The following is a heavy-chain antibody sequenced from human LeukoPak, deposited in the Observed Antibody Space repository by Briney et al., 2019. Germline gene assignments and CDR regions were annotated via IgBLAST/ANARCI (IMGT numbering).Heavy chain of an antibody. J-gene: IGHJ4*02. V-gene: IGHV3-30*02. CDR2: IRYDGSNK. CDR3: AKDKDPWKSTSISDFDY. Sequence: GGSLRLSCAASGFTFSTYGMHWVRQAPGKGLEWVAFIRYDGSNKDYADSVKGRFTISRDNCKNTLYLQMNSLRAEDTGMYFCAKDKDPWKSTSISDFDYWGQGTLVTVSS. CDR1: GFTFSTYG. D-gene: IGHD1-1*01.